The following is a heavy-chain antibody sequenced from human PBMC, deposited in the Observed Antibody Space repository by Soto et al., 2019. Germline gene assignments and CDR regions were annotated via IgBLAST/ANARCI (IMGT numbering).Heavy chain of an antibody. J-gene: IGHJ4*02. CDR3: AKQKTPYSHYDYPPY. V-gene: IGHV3-30-3*02. Sequence: HPGGSLRLSCAASGFTFSSYAMHWVRQAPGKGLEWVAVISYDGSNKYYADSVKGRFTISRDNSKNTLYLQMNSLRAEDTAVYYCAKQKTPYSHYDYPPYWGQGTLVTVSS. CDR1: GFTFSSYA. CDR2: ISYDGSNK. D-gene: IGHD4-4*01.